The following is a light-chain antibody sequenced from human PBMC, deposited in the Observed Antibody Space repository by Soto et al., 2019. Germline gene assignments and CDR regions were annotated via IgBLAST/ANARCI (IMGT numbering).Light chain of an antibody. CDR3: QQYFTTPRT. J-gene: IGKJ1*01. Sequence: DIVMTQSPDSLAVSLGERATINCKSSLSVLYSSNNNDYLAWYQQKPGQAPKLLIYWASTRQFGVPDRFSGSGSGTYFTLTISSLQAEDVAVYYCQQYFTTPRTFGQGTKVEIK. CDR2: WAS. CDR1: LSVLYSSNNNDY. V-gene: IGKV4-1*01.